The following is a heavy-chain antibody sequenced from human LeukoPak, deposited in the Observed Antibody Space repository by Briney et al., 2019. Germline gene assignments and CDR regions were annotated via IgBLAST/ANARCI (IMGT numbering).Heavy chain of an antibody. D-gene: IGHD3-3*01. CDR3: ARRYYDFWSGYYTFFDY. CDR2: IYHSGST. J-gene: IGHJ4*02. Sequence: PSKTLSLTCAVSGYSISSGYYWGWIRQPPGKGLEWIGSIYHSGSTYYNPSLKSRATISVDTSKNHFSLKLSSVTAADTAVYYCARRYYDFWSGYYTFFDYWGQGTLVTVSS. V-gene: IGHV4-38-2*01. CDR1: GYSISSGYY.